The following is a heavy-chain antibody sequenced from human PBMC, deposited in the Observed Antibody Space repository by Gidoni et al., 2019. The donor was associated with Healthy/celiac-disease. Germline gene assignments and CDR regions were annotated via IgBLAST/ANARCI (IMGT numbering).Heavy chain of an antibody. Sequence: QVQLVESGGDLVKPGGSLRLSCAASGFTFSDYYMSWIRQAPGKGLEWVSHISSSARTIYYADSVKGRFTISRDNAKNSLYLQMNSLRAEDTAVYHCARVMGDILTGPINYYYYYMDVWGKGTTVTVSS. CDR1: GFTFSDYY. D-gene: IGHD3-9*01. CDR2: ISSSARTI. CDR3: ARVMGDILTGPINYYYYYMDV. V-gene: IGHV3-11*01. J-gene: IGHJ6*03.